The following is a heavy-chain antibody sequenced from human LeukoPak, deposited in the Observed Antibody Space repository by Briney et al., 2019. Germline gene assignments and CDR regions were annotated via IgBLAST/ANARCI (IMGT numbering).Heavy chain of an antibody. CDR2: IYYSGST. CDR3: ARALGYCSSTSCYGMDV. Sequence: PSQTLSPTCSVSGGSISSGGYYWSWIRQPPGKGLEWIGYIYYSGSTNYNPSLKSRVTISVDTSKNQFSLKLSSVTAADTAVYYCARALGYCSSTSCYGMDVWGQGTTVTVSS. V-gene: IGHV4-61*08. CDR1: GGSISSGGYY. J-gene: IGHJ6*02. D-gene: IGHD2-2*01.